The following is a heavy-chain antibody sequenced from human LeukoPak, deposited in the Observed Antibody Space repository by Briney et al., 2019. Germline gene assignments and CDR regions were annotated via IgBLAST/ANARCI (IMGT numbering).Heavy chain of an antibody. J-gene: IGHJ4*02. CDR2: IWHDGLNK. Sequence: GGSLRLSCAASGSSPNNYVMHWVRQAPGKGLEWVAVIWHDGLNKFYADFLRGRFTISRDFSKDTVYLQMSGLTVEDTAVYYCAKAGQRSYAEAFDSWGQGTLVTVS. V-gene: IGHV3-33*06. CDR3: AKAGQRSYAEAFDS. CDR1: GSSPNNYV. D-gene: IGHD3-16*01.